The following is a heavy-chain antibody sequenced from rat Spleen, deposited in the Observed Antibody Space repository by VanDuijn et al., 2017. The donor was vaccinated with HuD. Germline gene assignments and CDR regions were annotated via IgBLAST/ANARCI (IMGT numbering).Heavy chain of an antibody. D-gene: IGHD1-9*01. CDR3: AKDREYYGYNSFDY. Sequence: EVQLVESGGGLVQPGRSLRLSCVASGFTFSSYWMYWTRQAPGKGLEWVSSINTDGGTTYYPDSVKGRFTVSRDNAANTLYLQMNSLRSEDTATYYCAKDREYYGYNSFDYWGQGVMVTVSS. J-gene: IGHJ2*01. V-gene: IGHV5-58*01. CDR1: GFTFSSYW. CDR2: INTDGGTT.